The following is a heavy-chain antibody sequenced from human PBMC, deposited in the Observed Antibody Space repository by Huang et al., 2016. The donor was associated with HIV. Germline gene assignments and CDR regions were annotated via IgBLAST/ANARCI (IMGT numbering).Heavy chain of an antibody. J-gene: IGHJ5*02. Sequence: QVRLDQWGAGLLKPSETLTLPCAVYGDSLSGFFWRWIRQSPGRGLEWIGEINKSGMTNYNPSLKSRVTIAIDTSKKQFYLKLKSVTADDTSTYYCARGRGTSWSFFDTWGQGSFVTVSS. CDR3: ARGRGTSWSFFDT. V-gene: IGHV4-34*01. CDR2: INKSGMT. D-gene: IGHD2-2*01. CDR1: GDSLSGFF.